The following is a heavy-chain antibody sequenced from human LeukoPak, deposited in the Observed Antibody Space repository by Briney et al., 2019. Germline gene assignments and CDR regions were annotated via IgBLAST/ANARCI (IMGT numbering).Heavy chain of an antibody. V-gene: IGHV3-48*02. Sequence: PGGSLRLSCAVSGFTFSTKSKNWVRQAPGKGLEWVSYITADSGTTYYADSVKGRFTISRDNAKNSLYLQMNSLRDEDTAVYYCASRDYFDYWGQGTLVTVSS. CDR2: ITADSGTT. CDR1: GFTFSTKS. CDR3: ASRDYFDY. J-gene: IGHJ4*02.